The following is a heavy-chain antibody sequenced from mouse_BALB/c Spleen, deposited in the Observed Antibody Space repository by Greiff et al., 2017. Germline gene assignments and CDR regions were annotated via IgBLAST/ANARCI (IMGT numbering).Heavy chain of an antibody. CDR1: GFTFSSYG. Sequence: EVKLVESGGGLVQPGGSLKLSCAASGFTFSSYGMSWVRQTPDKRLEWVATISSGGSYTYYPDSVKGRFTISRDNAKNTLYLQMSSLKSEDTAMYYCARHITTVAPMDYWGQGTSVTVSS. CDR2: ISSGGSYT. D-gene: IGHD1-1*01. J-gene: IGHJ4*01. V-gene: IGHV5-6*03. CDR3: ARHITTVAPMDY.